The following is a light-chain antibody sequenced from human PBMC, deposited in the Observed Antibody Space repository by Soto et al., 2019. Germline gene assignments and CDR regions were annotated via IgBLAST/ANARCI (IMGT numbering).Light chain of an antibody. Sequence: QAVVTQPPSVSGTPGQRVTISCTGSSSNIGAGYDVHWYQQFPGTAPKLLIYRNNNRPSGVPDRFSGSWSGTSASLAITGLRPEDEALYFCQSYDSSLTGSKVFGGGTKLTVL. J-gene: IGLJ2*01. CDR2: RNN. V-gene: IGLV1-40*01. CDR1: SSNIGAGYD. CDR3: QSYDSSLTGSKV.